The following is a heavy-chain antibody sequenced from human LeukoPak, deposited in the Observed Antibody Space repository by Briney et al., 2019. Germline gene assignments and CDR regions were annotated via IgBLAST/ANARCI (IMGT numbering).Heavy chain of an antibody. Sequence: ASVKVFCKASGYTFTSYAMHWVRQAPGQRLEWMGWINAGNGNTKYSQEFQGRVTITRDTSASTAYMELSSLRSEDMAVYYCATEYSSSLDYWGQGTLVTVSS. CDR3: ATEYSSSLDY. CDR1: GYTFTSYA. V-gene: IGHV1-3*03. D-gene: IGHD6-13*01. J-gene: IGHJ4*02. CDR2: INAGNGNT.